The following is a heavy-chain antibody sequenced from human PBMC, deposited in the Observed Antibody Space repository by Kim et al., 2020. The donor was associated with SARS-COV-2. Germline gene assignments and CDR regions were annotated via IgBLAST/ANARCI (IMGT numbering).Heavy chain of an antibody. V-gene: IGHV6-1*01. D-gene: IGHD1-1*01. CDR3: ARDHIISELERRGARPILYYYYGMDV. Sequence: SQTLSLTCAISGDSVSSNSAAWNWIRQSPSRGLEWLGRTYYRSKWYNDYAVSVKSRITINPDTSKNQFSLQLNSVTPEDTAVYYRARDHIISELERRGARPILYYYYGMDVWGQGTTVTVSS. J-gene: IGHJ6*02. CDR2: TYYRSKWYN. CDR1: GDSVSSNSAA.